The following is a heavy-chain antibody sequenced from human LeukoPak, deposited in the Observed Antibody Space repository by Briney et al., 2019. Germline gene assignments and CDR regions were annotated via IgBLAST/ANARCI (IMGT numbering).Heavy chain of an antibody. CDR3: ARDTLSGVIIGPRMDV. Sequence: GGALRLSCAASGFTFSSYWMSGVRQAPGKELEWVAIIKPVGSESYCVDSVEGRFTVSRDNTKNSLYLQLNSLRAEDTAVYYCARDTLSGVIIGPRMDVWGQGPTVTVSS. J-gene: IGHJ6*02. V-gene: IGHV3-7*01. CDR2: IKPVGSES. CDR1: GFTFSSYW. D-gene: IGHD3-3*01.